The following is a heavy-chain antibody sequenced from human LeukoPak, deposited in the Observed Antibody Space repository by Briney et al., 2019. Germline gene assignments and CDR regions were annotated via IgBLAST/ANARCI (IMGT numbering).Heavy chain of an antibody. CDR2: IFYRGST. CDR3: ARGLETITGANFDP. V-gene: IGHV4-59*01. D-gene: IGHD1-14*01. J-gene: IGHJ5*02. Sequence: PSETLSLTCTVSGASINSNYWSWVRQPPGKELEWIGYIFYRGSTIYNPSLTSRVTISIDTSRKQFSLKLTSVAAADTAVYYCARGLETITGANFDPWGRGTLVIVSS. CDR1: GASINSNY.